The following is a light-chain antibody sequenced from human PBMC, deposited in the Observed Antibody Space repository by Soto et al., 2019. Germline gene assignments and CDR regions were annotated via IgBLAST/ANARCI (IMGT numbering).Light chain of an antibody. CDR2: RTN. CDR3: AACHDSLIARG. V-gene: IGLV1-44*01. Sequence: VLTQPPSASGTPGQRVTISCSGSSCNIGTYSVSWYQHFPGTAPRLLIYRTNQRPAGVDERLSASKSGTSAPLAISGPPAEDEADYCCAACHDSLIARGFGAGTE. J-gene: IGLJ1*01. CDR1: SCNIGTYS.